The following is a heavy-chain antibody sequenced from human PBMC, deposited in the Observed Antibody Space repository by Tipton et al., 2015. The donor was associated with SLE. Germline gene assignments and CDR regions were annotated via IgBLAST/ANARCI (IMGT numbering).Heavy chain of an antibody. J-gene: IGHJ3*02. V-gene: IGHV1-8*01. Sequence: VQLVQSGAEVKKPGASVRVSCKASGYTFTSNDINWVRRAAGQGLEWMGWMNPNSDNTGYAQKFQGRVTMTTNNSINTAYMDLSSLRSEDTALYYCTRGRETRDAFDIWGQGTMVTVSS. D-gene: IGHD1-26*01. CDR1: GYTFTSND. CDR2: MNPNSDNT. CDR3: TRGRETRDAFDI.